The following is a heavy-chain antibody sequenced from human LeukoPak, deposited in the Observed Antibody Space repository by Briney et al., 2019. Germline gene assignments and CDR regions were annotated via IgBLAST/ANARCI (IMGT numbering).Heavy chain of an antibody. CDR2: MNPNSGNT. J-gene: IGHJ4*02. D-gene: IGHD1-1*01. CDR1: GYTFTSYD. V-gene: IGHV1-8*01. CDR3: ASGLERLSMAFDY. Sequence: EASVKVSCKASGYTFTSYDINWVRQATGQGLEWMGWMNPNSGNTGYAQKFQGRVTMTRNTSISTAYIELSSLRSEDTAVYYCASGLERLSMAFDYWGQGTLVTVSS.